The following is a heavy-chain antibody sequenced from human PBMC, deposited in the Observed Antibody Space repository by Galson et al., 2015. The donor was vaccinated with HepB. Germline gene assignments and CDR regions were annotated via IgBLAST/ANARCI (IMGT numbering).Heavy chain of an antibody. CDR1: GVTFSNYG. Sequence: SLRLSCAASGVTFSNYGFNWVRQAPGKGLEWVTVISYGGRNKHYADSVKGRFTISRDNSKNMVYLQMNSLRAEDTGWYYCAKDPYLYHALAGNMAGFDYWGQGTLVTVSS. CDR2: ISYGGRNK. CDR3: AKDPYLYHALAGNMAGFDY. V-gene: IGHV3-30*18. D-gene: IGHD6-19*01. J-gene: IGHJ4*02.